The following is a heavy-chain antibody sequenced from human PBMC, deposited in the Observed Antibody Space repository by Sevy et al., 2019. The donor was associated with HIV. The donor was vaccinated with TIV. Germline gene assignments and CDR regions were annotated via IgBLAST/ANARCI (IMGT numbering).Heavy chain of an antibody. CDR2: RSSDGVST. V-gene: IGHV3-64D*06. D-gene: IGHD3-3*01. CDR3: VKDPDYNFWRGDYGMDV. Sequence: GGSLRLSCSGSGFRFSNSAMNWVRRTPGKGLKYVSARSSDGVSTDYTDSVRGRFTISRDNSKNTLYLQMSSLRVEDTAVYYCVKDPDYNFWRGDYGMDVWGQGTTVTVSS. CDR1: GFRFSNSA. J-gene: IGHJ6*02.